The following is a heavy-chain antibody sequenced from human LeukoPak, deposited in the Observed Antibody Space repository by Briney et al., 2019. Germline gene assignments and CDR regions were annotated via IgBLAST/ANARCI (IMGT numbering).Heavy chain of an antibody. CDR3: ARHPGYYDSSGYFDY. Sequence: SETLSLTCTVSGGSISSGSYYWSWIRQPAGKGLEWIGRIYTSGSTNYNPSLKSRVTISVDTSKNQFSLKLSSVTAADTAVYYCARHPGYYDSSGYFDYWGQGTLVTVSS. CDR1: GGSISSGSYY. D-gene: IGHD3-22*01. V-gene: IGHV4-61*02. CDR2: IYTSGST. J-gene: IGHJ4*02.